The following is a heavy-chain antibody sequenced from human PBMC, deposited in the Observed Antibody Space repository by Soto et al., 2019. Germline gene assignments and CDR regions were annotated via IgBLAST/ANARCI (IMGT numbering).Heavy chain of an antibody. CDR1: GGSISSYY. CDR3: ARHNYGSGSTYFDY. V-gene: IGHV4-59*08. J-gene: IGHJ4*02. CDR2: IYYSGST. D-gene: IGHD3-10*01. Sequence: PSETLSLTCTVSGGSISSYYCSWIRQPPGKGLEWIGYIYYSGSTNYNPSLKSRVTISVDTSKNQFSLKLNSMTAADTAVYYCARHNYGSGSTYFDYRGQGTLVTVSS.